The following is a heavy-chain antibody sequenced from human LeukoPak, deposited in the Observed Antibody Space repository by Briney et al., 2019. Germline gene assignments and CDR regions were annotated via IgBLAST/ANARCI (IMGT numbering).Heavy chain of an antibody. V-gene: IGHV3-21*01. D-gene: IGHD5-18*01. CDR3: ARGGGYSYGSFDY. CDR1: GFTFSSYS. Sequence: GGSLRLSCAASGFTFSSYSMNWVRQAPGKGLEWVSSITSSGRYIYYADSVKGRFTISRDNAKNTLYLQMNSLRAEDTAVYYCARGGGYSYGSFDYWGQGTLVTVSS. CDR2: ITSSGRYI. J-gene: IGHJ4*02.